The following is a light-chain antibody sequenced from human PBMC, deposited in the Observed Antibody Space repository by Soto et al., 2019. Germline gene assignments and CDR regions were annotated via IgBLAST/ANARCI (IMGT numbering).Light chain of an antibody. CDR3: QSYDSSLSRYV. CDR1: SSNIGAGYD. CDR2: GNS. V-gene: IGLV1-40*01. Sequence: QSVLTQPPSVSGAPGQRVTISCTGSSSNIGAGYDVHWYQQLPGTAPKLLISGNSNRPSGVPDRFSASKSGTSASLAITGLQAEDEADYYCQSYDSSLSRYVFGTGTKVTVL. J-gene: IGLJ1*01.